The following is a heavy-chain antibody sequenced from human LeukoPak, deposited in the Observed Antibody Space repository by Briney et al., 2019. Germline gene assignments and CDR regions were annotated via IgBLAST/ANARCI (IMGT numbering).Heavy chain of an antibody. J-gene: IGHJ4*02. Sequence: GASVKGSCKASGYTFTSYYMHWVRQAPGHRLEWMGIINASSGITHYAQKFPGRVTMTRDTSTSTVYTELSSLRSEDTAVYYCARLGRPLRRLGAGPNILTGYDYWGQGTLVTVSS. CDR2: INASSGIT. D-gene: IGHD3-9*01. V-gene: IGHV1-46*01. CDR3: ARLGRPLRRLGAGPNILTGYDY. CDR1: GYTFTSYY.